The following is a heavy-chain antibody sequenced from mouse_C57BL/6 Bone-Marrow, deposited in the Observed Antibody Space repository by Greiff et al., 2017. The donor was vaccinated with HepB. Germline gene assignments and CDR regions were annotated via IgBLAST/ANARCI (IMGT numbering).Heavy chain of an antibody. V-gene: IGHV4-1*01. J-gene: IGHJ3*01. CDR2: INPDSSTI. D-gene: IGHD1-1*01. CDR3: ARQGYYYGSSYWFAY. CDR1: GIDFSRYW. Sequence: DVQLQESGGGLVQPGGSLKLSCAASGIDFSRYWMSWVRRAPGKGLEWIGEINPDSSTINYAPSLKDKFIISRDNAKNTLYLQMSKVRSEDTALYYCARQGYYYGSSYWFAYWGQGTLVTVSA.